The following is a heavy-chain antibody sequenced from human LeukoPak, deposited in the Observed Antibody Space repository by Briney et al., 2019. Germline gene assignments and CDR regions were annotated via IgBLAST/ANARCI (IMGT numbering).Heavy chain of an antibody. V-gene: IGHV3-11*01. CDR3: ASPGPSGWYGYFDY. CDR1: GFTFSDYY. D-gene: IGHD6-19*01. J-gene: IGHJ4*02. Sequence: GGSLRLSCAASGFTFSDYYMSWIRQAPGKGLEWVSYISSSGSTIYYADSVKGRFTISRDNSKNTVYLQMNSLRAEDTAVYYCASPGPSGWYGYFDYWGQGTLVTVSS. CDR2: ISSSGSTI.